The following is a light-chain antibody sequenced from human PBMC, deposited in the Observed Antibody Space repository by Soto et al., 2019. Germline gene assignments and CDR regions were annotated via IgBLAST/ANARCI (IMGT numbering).Light chain of an antibody. CDR3: QKYSSHWT. Sequence: DIQMTQSPSTLSASVGDRVTITCRASQSISSWLNWYQQKPGKAPKLLIHDATSLESGVPSRFSGGGSGTKFSLTISGLQPDDVATFYCQKYSSHWTFAQGTKVEMK. CDR2: DAT. CDR1: QSISSW. V-gene: IGKV1-5*01. J-gene: IGKJ1*01.